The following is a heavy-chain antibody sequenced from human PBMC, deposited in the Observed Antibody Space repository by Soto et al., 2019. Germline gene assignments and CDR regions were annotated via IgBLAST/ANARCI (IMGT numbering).Heavy chain of an antibody. CDR2: IYYSGST. CDR1: GGSISSGGYY. CDR3: ARTPSRNGDISFDY. D-gene: IGHD4-17*01. J-gene: IGHJ4*02. Sequence: QVQLQESGPGLVKPSQTLSLTCTVSGGSISSGGYYWSWIRQHPGKGLEWIGYIYYSGSTYYNPSLKSRVTLSVATSKNQFSLKLSSVTAADTAVYYCARTPSRNGDISFDYWGQGTLVTVSS. V-gene: IGHV4-31*03.